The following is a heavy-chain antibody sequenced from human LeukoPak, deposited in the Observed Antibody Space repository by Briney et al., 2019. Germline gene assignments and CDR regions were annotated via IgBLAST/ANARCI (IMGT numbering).Heavy chain of an antibody. D-gene: IGHD6-19*01. Sequence: SESLSLTCAVYGGSFSGYYWSWTRQPPGKGLEWIGEINHSGSTNYNPSLKSRVTISVDTSKNQLSLKLSSVTAADTAVYYCARGRYLAVAGKYYFDYWGQGTLVTVSS. CDR2: INHSGST. CDR3: ARGRYLAVAGKYYFDY. CDR1: GGSFSGYY. J-gene: IGHJ4*02. V-gene: IGHV4-34*01.